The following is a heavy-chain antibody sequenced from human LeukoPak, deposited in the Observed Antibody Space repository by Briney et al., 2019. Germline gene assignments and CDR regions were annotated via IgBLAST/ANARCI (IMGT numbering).Heavy chain of an antibody. CDR3: ARAKDDYVWGSYRSLFDY. Sequence: GGSLRLSCAASGFTFSSYSMNWVRQAPGKGLEWVSSISSSSSYIYYADSVKGRFTISRDNAKNSLYLQMNSLRAEDTAVYYCARAKDDYVWGSYRSLFDYWGQGTLATVSS. CDR2: ISSSSSYI. D-gene: IGHD3-16*02. J-gene: IGHJ4*02. V-gene: IGHV3-21*01. CDR1: GFTFSSYS.